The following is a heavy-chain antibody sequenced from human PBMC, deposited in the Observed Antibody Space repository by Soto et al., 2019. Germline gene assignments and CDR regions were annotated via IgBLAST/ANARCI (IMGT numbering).Heavy chain of an antibody. CDR1: GGSVSSSSCY. V-gene: IGHV4-39*07. D-gene: IGHD3-16*01. Sequence: PSETLSLTCTVSGGSVSSSSCYWGWIRQPPGKGLEWIGSIYYSGSTYYNPSLKSRVTISVDTSKNQFSLKLSSVTAADTAVYYCARGEERVAMLSGYWGQGTLVTVSS. CDR2: IYYSGST. CDR3: ARGEERVAMLSGY. J-gene: IGHJ4*02.